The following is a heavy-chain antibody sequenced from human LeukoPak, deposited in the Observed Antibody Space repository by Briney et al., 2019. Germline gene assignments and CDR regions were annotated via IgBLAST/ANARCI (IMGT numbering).Heavy chain of an antibody. Sequence: SETLSRTGSGSGGSICGYYWGWVRQPPGKGLKWIGYIFTSGSTKYNPSLKSRVTISVDTSKNQSSLKPSSVTAADTAVYYCATTSTIATWFDPWGQGTLVTVSS. D-gene: IGHD2-21*01. CDR3: ATTSTIATWFDP. CDR2: IFTSGST. J-gene: IGHJ5*02. CDR1: GGSICGYY. V-gene: IGHV4-4*09.